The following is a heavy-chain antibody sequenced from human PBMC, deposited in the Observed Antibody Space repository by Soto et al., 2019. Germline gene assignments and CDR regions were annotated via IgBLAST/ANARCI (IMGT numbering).Heavy chain of an antibody. CDR3: ARDGGEVGYFDY. Sequence: GKGLEWVSVIYSGGSTYYADSVKGRFTISRDNSKNTLYLQMNSLRAEDTAVYYCARDGGEVGYFDYWGQGTLVTVSS. D-gene: IGHD3-16*01. CDR2: IYSGGST. J-gene: IGHJ4*02. V-gene: IGHV3-66*01.